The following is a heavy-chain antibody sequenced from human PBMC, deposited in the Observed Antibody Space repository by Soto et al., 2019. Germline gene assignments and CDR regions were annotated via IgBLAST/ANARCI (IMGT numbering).Heavy chain of an antibody. Sequence: GGSLRLSCAASGFTFSSYAMSWVRQAPGKGLEWVSAISGSGGSTYYADSVKGRFTISRDNSKNTLYLQMNSLRAEDTAVYYCAKDRWFGELPGLSYFDYWGQGTLVTVSS. D-gene: IGHD3-10*01. CDR2: ISGSGGST. J-gene: IGHJ4*02. CDR1: GFTFSSYA. V-gene: IGHV3-23*01. CDR3: AKDRWFGELPGLSYFDY.